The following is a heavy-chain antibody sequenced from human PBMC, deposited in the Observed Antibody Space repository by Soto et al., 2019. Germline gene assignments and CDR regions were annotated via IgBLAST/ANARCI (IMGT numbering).Heavy chain of an antibody. J-gene: IGHJ4*02. D-gene: IGHD3-9*01. CDR2: MNPNSGNT. CDR3: ARGWFYDILTGYYISDFDR. V-gene: IGHV1-8*01. Sequence: GASVKVSCKASGYTFTSYDINWVRQATGQGLEWMGWMNPNSGNTGYAQKFQGRVTMTRNTSISTAYMELSSLRSEDTAVYYCARGWFYDILTGYYISDFDRWGQGTLVTVSS. CDR1: GYTFTSYD.